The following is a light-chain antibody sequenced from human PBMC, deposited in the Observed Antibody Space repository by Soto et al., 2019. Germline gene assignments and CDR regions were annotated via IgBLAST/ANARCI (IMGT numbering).Light chain of an antibody. V-gene: IGLV1-44*01. CDR2: NFN. CDR3: AAWDDSLNGPA. Sequence: QSVLTQPTSASGTPGQRVIISCFGSSSNIGSNTVHWYQHLPGTAPKLLIYNFNERPSGVPDRFSGSKSSTSASLAISGLQTEDEADYYCAAWDDSLNGPAFGGGTQLTVL. CDR1: SSNIGSNT. J-gene: IGLJ2*01.